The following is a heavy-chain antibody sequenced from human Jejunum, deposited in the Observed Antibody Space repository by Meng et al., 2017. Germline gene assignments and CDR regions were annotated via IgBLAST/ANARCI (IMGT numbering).Heavy chain of an antibody. CDR3: ARGRYASVGFDY. CDR1: GFTFSNAW. V-gene: IGHV3-74*01. CDR2: IKNDGSST. J-gene: IGHJ4*02. Sequence: GESLKISCAASGFTFSNAWMSWVRQAPGKGLVWVSQIKNDGSSTDYADSVKGRFTISRDNAKNMLYLQMNSLRAEDTAVYYCARGRYASVGFDYWGQGTLVTVSS. D-gene: IGHD2-2*01.